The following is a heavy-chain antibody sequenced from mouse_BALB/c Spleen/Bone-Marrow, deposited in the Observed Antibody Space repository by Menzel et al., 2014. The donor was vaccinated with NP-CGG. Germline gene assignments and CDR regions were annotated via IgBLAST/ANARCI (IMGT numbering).Heavy chain of an antibody. CDR1: GFSLTNYG. Sequence: VELMESGPGLVQPSQSLSITCTVSGFSLTNYGVHWVRQSPGEGLEWLGVIWSGGSTDYNAAFISRLIISKDNSKSQVFFKMNSLQANDTAIYYCARRGGTTAPFAYWGQGTLVTVSA. J-gene: IGHJ3*01. D-gene: IGHD1-2*01. CDR3: ARRGGTTAPFAY. CDR2: IWSGGST. V-gene: IGHV2-2*02.